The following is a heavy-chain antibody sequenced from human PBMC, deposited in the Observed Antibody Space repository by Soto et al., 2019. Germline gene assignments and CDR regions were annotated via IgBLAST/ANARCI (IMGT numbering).Heavy chain of an antibody. CDR3: ARQQWLVLNAFDI. D-gene: IGHD6-19*01. Sequence: LSLTCAVSGGSISSGGYSWSWIRQPPGKGLEWIGYIYHSGSTYYNPSLKSRVTISVDTSKNQFSLKLSSVTAADTAVYYCARQQWLVLNAFDIWGQGTMVTVSS. CDR2: IYHSGST. J-gene: IGHJ3*02. V-gene: IGHV4-30-2*02. CDR1: GGSISSGGYS.